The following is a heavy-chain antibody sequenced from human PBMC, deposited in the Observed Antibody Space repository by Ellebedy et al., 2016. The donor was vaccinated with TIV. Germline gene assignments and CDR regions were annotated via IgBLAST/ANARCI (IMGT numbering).Heavy chain of an antibody. J-gene: IGHJ3*02. CDR2: ITFSSSK. D-gene: IGHD3-16*01. CDR3: ARGSDYAFDI. CDR1: GFSFSSSG. V-gene: IGHV3-48*02. Sequence: GESLKISCAASGFSFSSSGMDWVRQAPGKGLEWVSFITFSSSKDYADSVKGRFTISRDNAKNSLYLQMNSLRDEDTAVYYCARGSDYAFDIWGQGTMVTVSS.